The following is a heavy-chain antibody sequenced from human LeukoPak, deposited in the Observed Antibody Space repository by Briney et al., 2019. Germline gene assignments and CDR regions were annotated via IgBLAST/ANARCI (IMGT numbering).Heavy chain of an antibody. J-gene: IGHJ3*02. V-gene: IGHV1-46*01. D-gene: IGHD5-18*01. CDR2: INPSSGNT. CDR3: ARDLAAMVTNGFDI. Sequence: ASVKVSCRSSGYTFTRYYLHWVRQAPGQGLDCMGMINPSSGNTTYAQKFQGRVTVTRDTSTRTVYMEMSSLRSEDTAVYYCARDLAAMVTNGFDIWGQGTMITVSS. CDR1: GYTFTRYY.